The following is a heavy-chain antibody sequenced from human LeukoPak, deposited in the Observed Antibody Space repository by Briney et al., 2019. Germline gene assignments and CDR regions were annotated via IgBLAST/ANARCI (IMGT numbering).Heavy chain of an antibody. V-gene: IGHV3-21*01. CDR1: GFTFSSYS. J-gene: IGHJ4*02. Sequence: GGSLRLSCAASGFTFSSYSMNWVRQAPGKGLEWVSSLSSSSSYIYYADSVKGRFTISRHNTKNAVSLQMNSVSAEDTAVYYCARDRWHSSGWYTGEFDYWGQGTLVTVSS. D-gene: IGHD6-19*01. CDR2: LSSSSSYI. CDR3: ARDRWHSSGWYTGEFDY.